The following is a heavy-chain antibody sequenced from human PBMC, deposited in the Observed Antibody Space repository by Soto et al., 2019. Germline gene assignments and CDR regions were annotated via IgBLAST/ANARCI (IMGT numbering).Heavy chain of an antibody. CDR1: GYTFTSYG. CDR3: ARDFSSSGYYPTPFDY. J-gene: IGHJ4*02. CDR2: ISAYNGNT. Sequence: GASVKVSCKASGYTFTSYGISWVRQAPGQGLEWMGWISAYNGNTNYAQKLQGRVTMTTDTSTSTAYMELRSLRSDDTAVYYCARDFSSSGYYPTPFDYWGQGTLVTVSS. V-gene: IGHV1-18*01. D-gene: IGHD3-22*01.